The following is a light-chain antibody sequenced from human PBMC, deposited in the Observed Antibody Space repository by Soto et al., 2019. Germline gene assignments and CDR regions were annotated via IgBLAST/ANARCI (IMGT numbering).Light chain of an antibody. CDR1: QSVSGY. CDR2: ADS. V-gene: IGKV3-11*01. Sequence: VVLTQSPATLSSFPRDRVTLSCRASQSVSGYIGWYQQKPGQAPRLLIYADSNRATGIPARFSGSGSGTDFTLTISSLEPEDFSVYYCPHRYNWPITSAQGTRPE. CDR3: PHRYNWPIT. J-gene: IGKJ5*01.